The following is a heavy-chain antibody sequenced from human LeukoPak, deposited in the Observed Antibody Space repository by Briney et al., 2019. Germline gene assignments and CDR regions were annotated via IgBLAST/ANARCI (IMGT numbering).Heavy chain of an antibody. D-gene: IGHD2-2*01. V-gene: IGHV1-24*01. CDR2: FDTEDGET. Sequence: ASVKVSCKVSGYTLTELSIHWVRQAPGKGLEWMGGFDTEDGETIYAQKFQGRVTMTEDTSTDTAYMELISLRSDDTAVYYCARALYHTFDYWGQGTLVTVSS. J-gene: IGHJ4*02. CDR1: GYTLTELS. CDR3: ARALYHTFDY.